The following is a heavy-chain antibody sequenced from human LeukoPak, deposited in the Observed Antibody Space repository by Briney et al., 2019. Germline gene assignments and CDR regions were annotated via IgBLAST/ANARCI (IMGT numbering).Heavy chain of an antibody. CDR2: IGTAGDT. CDR3: AINGFSSGWYEPYYFDN. Sequence: PGGSLRLSCAASGFTFNNFAMSWVRQATGKGLEWVSAIGTAGDTYYPGSVKGRFTISRENAKNSLYLQMNSLRAEDTAVYYCAINGFSSGWYEPYYFDNWGQGTLVTVSS. J-gene: IGHJ4*02. D-gene: IGHD6-19*01. V-gene: IGHV3-13*01. CDR1: GFTFNNFA.